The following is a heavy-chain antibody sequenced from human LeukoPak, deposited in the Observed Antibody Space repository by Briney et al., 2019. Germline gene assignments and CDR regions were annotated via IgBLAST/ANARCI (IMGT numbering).Heavy chain of an antibody. D-gene: IGHD4-17*01. V-gene: IGHV1-18*01. CDR3: ARTRLRPVNWFDP. J-gene: IGHJ5*02. CDR2: ISAYIGNT. CDR1: GYTFTSYG. Sequence: ASVKVSCKASGYTFTSYGISWVRQAPGQGLGWMGWISAYIGNTNYAQKLQGRVTMTTDTSTSTAYTELRSLRSDDTAVYYCARTRLRPVNWFDPWGQGTLVTVSS.